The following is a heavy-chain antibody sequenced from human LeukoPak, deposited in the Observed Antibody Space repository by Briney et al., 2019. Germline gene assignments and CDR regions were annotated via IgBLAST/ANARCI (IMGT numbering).Heavy chain of an antibody. D-gene: IGHD6-19*01. CDR2: ISSNRGST. V-gene: IGHV3-64*01. J-gene: IGHJ6*03. Sequence: SGGSLRLSCAGSGFTYSNYSFHWIRQAPGKGLEYVSAISSNRGSTYYANSVKGRFTISRDDSKNTAYLQMNSLKTEDTAVYYCTRLAPLIAVAGTSTYYYYMDVWGKGTTVTVSS. CDR1: GFTYSNYS. CDR3: TRLAPLIAVAGTSTYYYYMDV.